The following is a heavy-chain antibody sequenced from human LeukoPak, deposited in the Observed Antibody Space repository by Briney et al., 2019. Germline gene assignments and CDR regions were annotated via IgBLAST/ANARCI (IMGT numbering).Heavy chain of an antibody. CDR2: INHSGST. CDR1: GGSFSGYY. J-gene: IGHJ4*02. CDR3: ARRNYFYDFWSGKPDY. V-gene: IGHV4-34*01. D-gene: IGHD3-3*01. Sequence: SETLSLTCAVYGGSFSGYYWSWIRQPQGKGLEWIREINHSGSTNYNPSLKSRVTISVDTSKNQFSLKLSSVTAADTAVYYCARRNYFYDFWSGKPDYWGQGTLVTVSS.